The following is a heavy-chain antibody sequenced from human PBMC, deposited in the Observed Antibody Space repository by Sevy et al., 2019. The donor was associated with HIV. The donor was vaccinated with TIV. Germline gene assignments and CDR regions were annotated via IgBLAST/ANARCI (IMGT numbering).Heavy chain of an antibody. J-gene: IGHJ4*02. Sequence: ATVKVSCKASGGTFSTSPINWVGQAPGQGLEWMGGIIPLFRTTKYAQKFQGRVRIIADESTSTAFLEMNNLRSEATTVYYCARTDYYHSSGYFYFDYWGQGTPVTVSS. CDR2: IIPLFRTT. CDR1: GGTFSTSP. V-gene: IGHV1-69*13. CDR3: ARTDYYHSSGYFYFDY. D-gene: IGHD3-22*01.